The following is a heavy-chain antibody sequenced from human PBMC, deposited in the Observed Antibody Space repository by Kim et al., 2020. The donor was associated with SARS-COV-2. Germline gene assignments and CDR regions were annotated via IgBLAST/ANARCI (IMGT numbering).Heavy chain of an antibody. CDR3: AKDSLKYYYGSGTQVGLDY. Sequence: GGSLRLSCAASGFTFSSYGMHWVRQAPGKGLEWVAVISYDGSNKYYADSVKGRFTISRDNSKNTLYLQMNSLRAEDTAVYYCAKDSLKYYYGSGTQVGLDYWGQGTLVTVSS. J-gene: IGHJ4*02. D-gene: IGHD3-10*01. CDR2: ISYDGSNK. CDR1: GFTFSSYG. V-gene: IGHV3-30*18.